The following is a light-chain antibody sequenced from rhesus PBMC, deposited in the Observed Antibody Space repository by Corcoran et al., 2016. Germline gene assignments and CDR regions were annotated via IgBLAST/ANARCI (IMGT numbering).Light chain of an antibody. V-gene: IGLV2S7*01. J-gene: IGLJ1*01. CDR1: SSDVGGFNY. CDR2: GVS. CDR3: CSYTTTDTYI. Sequence: QSALTQPPSVSKSPGQSVTISCTGTSSDVGGFNYVSWYQHHPGKAPKLMIYGVSQRPSGVSDRFSGSKSGNTASLTISGLQAEDEADYFCCSYTTTDTYIFGVGTRLTVL.